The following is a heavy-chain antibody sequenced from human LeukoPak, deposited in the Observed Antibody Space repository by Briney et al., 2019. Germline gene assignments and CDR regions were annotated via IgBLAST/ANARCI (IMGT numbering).Heavy chain of an antibody. CDR1: GYTFTSYG. D-gene: IGHD3-22*01. CDR2: ISAYNGNT. J-gene: IGHJ3*02. CDR3: ASYPDSPGDI. Sequence: ASVKVSCKASGYTFTSYGISWVRQALGQGLEWMGWISAYNGNTNYAQKVQGSVTMTTDQPPSTAYIDGRGLRSDDTAVYYCASYPDSPGDIWGQGTMVTVSS. V-gene: IGHV1-18*01.